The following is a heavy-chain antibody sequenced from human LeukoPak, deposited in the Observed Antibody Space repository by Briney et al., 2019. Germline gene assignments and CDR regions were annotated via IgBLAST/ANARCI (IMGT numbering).Heavy chain of an antibody. CDR1: GFTFSTYW. J-gene: IGHJ4*02. CDR3: GSDTVLGY. D-gene: IGHD5-18*01. V-gene: IGHV3-74*01. Sequence: GGSQRLSCAASGFTFSTYWMHWVRQAPGKGLVWVSRINGDGSSTFYADSVKGRFTISRDNAKNTVYLQMNSLRGEDTAVYYCGSDTVLGYWGQGTLVTASS. CDR2: INGDGSST.